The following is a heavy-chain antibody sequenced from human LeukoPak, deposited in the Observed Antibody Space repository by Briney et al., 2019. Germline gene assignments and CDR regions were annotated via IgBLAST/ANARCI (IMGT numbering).Heavy chain of an antibody. Sequence: GGSLRPSCEASGFAFSSYWASWVRQAPGKGLEWVANINQDGNSQNYVDSVRGRSTISKDNAKNSVYLQMNSLRAEDTAVYYCARSLWPEDYWGQGILVTVSS. CDR3: ARSLWPEDY. CDR1: GFAFSSYW. J-gene: IGHJ4*02. CDR2: INQDGNSQ. V-gene: IGHV3-7*01. D-gene: IGHD2-21*01.